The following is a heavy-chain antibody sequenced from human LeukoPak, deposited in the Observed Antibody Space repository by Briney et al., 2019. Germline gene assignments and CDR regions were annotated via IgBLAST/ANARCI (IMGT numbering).Heavy chain of an antibody. CDR3: ATVGRLTGDS. Sequence: EASVKVSCKATGYSFTSYGFNWVRQAPGQGLEWMGWMSAYNGKTNYAHSLQGRVTVTADTSTSTAYMELRSLRSEDTAVYYCATVGRLTGDSWGQGTLVTVSS. J-gene: IGHJ4*02. D-gene: IGHD7-27*01. V-gene: IGHV1-18*01. CDR1: GYSFTSYG. CDR2: MSAYNGKT.